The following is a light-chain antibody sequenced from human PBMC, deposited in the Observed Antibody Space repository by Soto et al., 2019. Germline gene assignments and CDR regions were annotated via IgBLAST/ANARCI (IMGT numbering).Light chain of an antibody. Sequence: EIVLTQSPGTLSLSPGGRATLSCRASQSVSSSYLAWYQQKPGQAPRLLIYGASSRATGIPDRFSGSGSGTDFTLTISRLEPEDFAVYYCQQYGSSGTFGQGTKVE. V-gene: IGKV3-20*01. CDR1: QSVSSSY. CDR2: GAS. CDR3: QQYGSSGT. J-gene: IGKJ1*01.